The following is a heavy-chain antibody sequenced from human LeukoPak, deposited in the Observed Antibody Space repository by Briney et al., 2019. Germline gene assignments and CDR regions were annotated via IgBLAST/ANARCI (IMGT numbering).Heavy chain of an antibody. Sequence: GGSLRLSCAASGFTFSSYGMHWVRQAPGKGLEWVSSISSSSSYIYYADSVKGRFTISRDNAKNSLYLQMNSLRVEDTAIYYCARGGAARPDFWGQGTLVTVSS. CDR1: GFTFSSYG. CDR2: ISSSSSYI. CDR3: ARGGAARPDF. D-gene: IGHD6-6*01. J-gene: IGHJ4*02. V-gene: IGHV3-21*01.